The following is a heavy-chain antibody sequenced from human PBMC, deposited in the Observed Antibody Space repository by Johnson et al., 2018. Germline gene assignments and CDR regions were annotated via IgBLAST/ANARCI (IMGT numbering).Heavy chain of an antibody. CDR2: ISYDGSNK. J-gene: IGHJ1*01. Sequence: QVQLVQSGGGVVQPGRSLRLSCAASGFTFSAYGMHWVRQAPGKGLEWVAVISYDGSNKYYADSVKGLFTIAKENSKNTLYLQMNSLGAEDTDLYYFAKDWEVASIGTGGYFHHWVQGTLVTFSS. D-gene: IGHD6-13*01. CDR1: GFTFSAYG. V-gene: IGHV3-30*18. CDR3: AKDWEVASIGTGGYFHH.